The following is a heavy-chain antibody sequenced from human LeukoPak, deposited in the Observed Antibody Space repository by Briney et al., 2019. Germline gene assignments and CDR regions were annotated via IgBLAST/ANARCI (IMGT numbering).Heavy chain of an antibody. CDR2: IRYDGSNK. V-gene: IGHV3-30*02. D-gene: IGHD3-3*01. Sequence: GGSLRLSCAASGFTFSSYGMHWVRQAPGKGLEGVAFIRYDGSNKYYADSVKGRFTISRDNSKNTLYLQMNSLRAEDTAVYYFAKDSRGDFWSGYLDAFDIWGQGTMVTVSS. CDR3: AKDSRGDFWSGYLDAFDI. J-gene: IGHJ3*02. CDR1: GFTFSSYG.